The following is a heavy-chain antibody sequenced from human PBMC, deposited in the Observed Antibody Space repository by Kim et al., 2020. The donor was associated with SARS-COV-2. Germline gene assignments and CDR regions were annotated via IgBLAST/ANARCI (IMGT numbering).Heavy chain of an antibody. Sequence: GGSLRLSCAASGFTFSSYGMHWVRQAPGKGLEWVAVIWYDGSNKYYADSVKGRFTISRDNSKNTLYLQMNSLRAEDTAVYYCGRDGLVGATSWFVPWGQETLVTVSS. V-gene: IGHV3-33*01. J-gene: IGHJ5*02. CDR1: GFTFSSYG. CDR3: GRDGLVGATSWFVP. CDR2: IWYDGSNK. D-gene: IGHD1-26*01.